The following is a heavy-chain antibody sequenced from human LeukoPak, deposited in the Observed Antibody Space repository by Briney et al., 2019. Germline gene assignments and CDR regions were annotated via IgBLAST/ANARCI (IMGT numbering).Heavy chain of an antibody. V-gene: IGHV4-59*01. Sequence: PSETLSLTCTASGGSFSGYFWSWIRQPPGKGLEWIGYIFYSGSTNYNPSLTSRVTISVDTSKNQFSLRLTSVTAADTAVYYCARCPSNFRGEEYFDYWGQGTLVTVSS. J-gene: IGHJ4*02. CDR2: IFYSGST. CDR1: GGSFSGYF. CDR3: ARCPSNFRGEEYFDY. D-gene: IGHD3-16*01.